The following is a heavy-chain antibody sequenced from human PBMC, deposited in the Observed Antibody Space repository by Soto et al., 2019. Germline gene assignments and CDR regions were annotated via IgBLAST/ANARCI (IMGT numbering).Heavy chain of an antibody. Sequence: ASVKVSCKASGYTFTGYYMHWVRQAPGQGLEWMGWINPNSGGTNYAQKFQGWVTMTRDTSISTAYMELSRLGSDDTAVYYCARVEGDSSGWYFDYWGQGTLVTVSS. CDR1: GYTFTGYY. V-gene: IGHV1-2*04. J-gene: IGHJ4*02. CDR2: INPNSGGT. CDR3: ARVEGDSSGWYFDY. D-gene: IGHD6-19*01.